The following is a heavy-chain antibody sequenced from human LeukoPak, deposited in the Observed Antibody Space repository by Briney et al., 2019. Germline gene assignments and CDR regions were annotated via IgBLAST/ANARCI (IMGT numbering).Heavy chain of an antibody. CDR3: ARGGVMVAATRSGNWFDP. Sequence: PSQTLSLTCTVSGGSISSGDYYWSWIRQPPGTGLEWIGYIYYSGSTYYNPSFKSRVTISVDTSKNQFSLKLSSVTAADTAVYYCARGGVMVAATRSGNWFDPWGQGTLVTVSS. CDR2: IYYSGST. CDR1: GGSISSGDYY. V-gene: IGHV4-30-4*01. D-gene: IGHD2-15*01. J-gene: IGHJ5*02.